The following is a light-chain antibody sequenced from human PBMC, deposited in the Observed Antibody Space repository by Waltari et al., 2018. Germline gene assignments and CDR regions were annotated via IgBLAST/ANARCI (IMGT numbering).Light chain of an antibody. CDR2: EVN. V-gene: IGLV2-11*01. J-gene: IGLJ2*01. CDR3: CSYAGDYTLV. Sequence: QSALTQPRSVSGSPGPSVTISCAGTSSDVGAYTHVSWYQQSPGTAPKLLIYEVNNRPSGVPDRFSASKSGNTASLTISGLRAEDEADYYCCSYAGDYTLVFGGGTKLTVL. CDR1: SSDVGAYTH.